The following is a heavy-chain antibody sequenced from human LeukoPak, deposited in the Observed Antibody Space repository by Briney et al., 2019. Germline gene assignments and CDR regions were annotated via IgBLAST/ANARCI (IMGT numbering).Heavy chain of an antibody. CDR1: GFTFSSYG. D-gene: IGHD6-6*01. CDR3: AKDRRVAARGNSEYFQH. CDR2: IRYDGSNK. J-gene: IGHJ1*01. V-gene: IGHV3-30*02. Sequence: GGSLRLSCAASGFTFSSYGMHWVRQAPGKGLEWVAFIRYDGSNKYYADSVKGRFTISRDNSKNTLYLQMNSLRAEDTAVYYCAKDRRVAARGNSEYFQHWGQGTLVTVSS.